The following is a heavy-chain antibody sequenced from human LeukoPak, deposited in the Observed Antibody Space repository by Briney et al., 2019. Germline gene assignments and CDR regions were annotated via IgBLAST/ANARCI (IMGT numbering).Heavy chain of an antibody. D-gene: IGHD3-9*01. CDR3: ARETRYDILTGYFIYYFDY. J-gene: IGHJ4*02. CDR1: GGSISSGDYY. Sequence: PSETLSLTCTVSGGSISSGDYYWSWIRQPPGKGLEWIGYIYYSGSTYYNPSLKSRGTISVDTSMNQFSLKLSSVTAADTAVYYCARETRYDILTGYFIYYFDYWGQGTLVTVSS. CDR2: IYYSGST. V-gene: IGHV4-30-4*01.